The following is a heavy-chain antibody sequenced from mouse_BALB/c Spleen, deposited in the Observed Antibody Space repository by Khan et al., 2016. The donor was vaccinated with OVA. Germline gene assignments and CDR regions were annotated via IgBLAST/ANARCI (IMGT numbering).Heavy chain of an antibody. V-gene: IGHV1S81*02. J-gene: IGHJ4*01. Sequence: QVQLQQSGAELVKPGASVKLSCKASGYTFTTYYMYWVKQRPGQGLEWIGEINPSNGGTNFNEKFKNKATLTVDTSSSTAYMQLSSLTSEDSAVYYCTRGRYAMDYWGQGTSVTVSS. CDR1: GYTFTTYY. CDR2: INPSNGGT. CDR3: TRGRYAMDY.